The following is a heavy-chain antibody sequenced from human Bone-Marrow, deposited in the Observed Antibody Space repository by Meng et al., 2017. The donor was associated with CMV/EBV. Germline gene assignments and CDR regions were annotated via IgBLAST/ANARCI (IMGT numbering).Heavy chain of an antibody. CDR1: GYTFTGYY. D-gene: IGHD5-12*01. Sequence: ASVKVSCKASGYTFTGYYVHWVRQAPGQGLEWMGWINPNSGGTNYAQKFQGRVTLTSDTSVSTVYMELSRVRYDDTAVYYCAGPTRVGYDFYSSYCAMDVWGQGTMVTVSS. CDR3: AGPTRVGYDFYSSYCAMDV. CDR2: INPNSGGT. V-gene: IGHV1-2*02. J-gene: IGHJ6*02.